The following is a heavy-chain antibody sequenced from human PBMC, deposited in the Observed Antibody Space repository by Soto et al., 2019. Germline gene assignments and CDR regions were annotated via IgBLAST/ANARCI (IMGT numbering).Heavy chain of an antibody. Sequence: EVRLVESGGDLVPPGGSLRLSCAASGFTFRSFWMSWVRQAPGKGLEWVANIKEDGSQKHYVDAVKGRFTISRDNANNSLYLPMNSLGVEETAVYYCAGTRASRGYSRFEFWGQGTLVTVSS. CDR2: IKEDGSQK. CDR1: GFTFRSFW. V-gene: IGHV3-7*01. J-gene: IGHJ4*02. CDR3: AGTRASRGYSRFEF. D-gene: IGHD3-22*01.